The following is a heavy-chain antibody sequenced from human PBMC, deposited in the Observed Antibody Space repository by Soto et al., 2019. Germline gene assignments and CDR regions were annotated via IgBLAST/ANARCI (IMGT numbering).Heavy chain of an antibody. J-gene: IGHJ4*02. Sequence: SVKVSCKASGFTFTSSAVQWVRQARGQRLEWIGWIVVGSGNTNYAQKFQERVTITRDMSTSTAYMELSSLRSEDTAVYYCAVSRIDYDILTGWNYFDYWGQGTLVTVSS. CDR2: IVVGSGNT. CDR3: AVSRIDYDILTGWNYFDY. CDR1: GFTFTSSA. V-gene: IGHV1-58*01. D-gene: IGHD3-9*01.